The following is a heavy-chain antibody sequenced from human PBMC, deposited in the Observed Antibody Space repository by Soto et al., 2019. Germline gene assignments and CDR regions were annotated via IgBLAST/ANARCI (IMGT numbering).Heavy chain of an antibody. CDR2: MNPNSGNT. CDR3: ASLPWANYYYYGMDV. CDR1: GYTFTSYD. J-gene: IGHJ6*02. V-gene: IGHV1-8*01. Sequence: GASVKVSCKASGYTFTSYDINRVRQATGQGLEWMGWMNPNSGNTGYAQKFQGRVTMTRNTSISTAYMELSSLRSEDTAVYYCASLPWANYYYYGMDVWGQGTTVTVSS. D-gene: IGHD7-27*01.